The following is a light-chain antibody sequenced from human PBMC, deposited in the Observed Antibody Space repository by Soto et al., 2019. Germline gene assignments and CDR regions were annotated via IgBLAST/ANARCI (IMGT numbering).Light chain of an antibody. CDR2: GAS. V-gene: IGKV3-15*01. J-gene: IGKJ1*01. Sequence: EIVLAQSPGTLSLSPGERATLSCRASQSVTNSFLAWYQQKPGQAPRLLIYGASNRATGVSARFSGSGSGTEFTLTISSLQSEDFAVYYCQQYHYWWTFGQGTKVDIK. CDR3: QQYHYWWT. CDR1: QSVTNS.